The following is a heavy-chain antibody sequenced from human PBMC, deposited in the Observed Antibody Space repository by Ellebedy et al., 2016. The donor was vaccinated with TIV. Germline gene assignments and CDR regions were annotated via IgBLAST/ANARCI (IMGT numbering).Heavy chain of an antibody. D-gene: IGHD5-24*01. CDR2: ISAYNGNT. Sequence: AASVKVSCQASGYTFPSYGISGVRQAPGQGLEWMGWISAYNGNTNYAQKLQGRVTMTTDTSTSTAYVELRSLRSDDTAVYYCARSTDGYNFYYYYYGMDVWGQGTTVTVSS. CDR3: ARSTDGYNFYYYYYGMDV. J-gene: IGHJ6*02. CDR1: GYTFPSYG. V-gene: IGHV1-18*01.